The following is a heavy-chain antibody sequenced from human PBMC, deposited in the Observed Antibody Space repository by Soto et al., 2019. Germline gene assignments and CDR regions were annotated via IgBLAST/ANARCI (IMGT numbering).Heavy chain of an antibody. Sequence: SETLSLTCAVSGYSISSGLYWGWIRQPPGKGLEWIGTIYRGGITYYNPSLKSRVTISIDTSKNHFSLRLSSVTATDTAVYFCAIGNPDWFDPWGQGTLATVSS. D-gene: IGHD1-1*01. CDR1: GYSISSGLY. J-gene: IGHJ5*02. CDR2: IYRGGIT. CDR3: AIGNPDWFDP. V-gene: IGHV4-38-2*01.